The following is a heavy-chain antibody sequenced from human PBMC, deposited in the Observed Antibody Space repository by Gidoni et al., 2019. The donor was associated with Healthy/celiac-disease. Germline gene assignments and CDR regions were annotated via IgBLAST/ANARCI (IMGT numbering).Heavy chain of an antibody. CDR2: IWYDGSNK. V-gene: IGHV3-33*01. CDR3: ARDHDYYDSSGYHDGFDY. D-gene: IGHD3-22*01. J-gene: IGHJ4*02. Sequence: QVQLVSSGGGVVQPGRSLRLSCAASAFTFSSYGMHWVRQAPGKGVEWVACIWYDGSNKYYADSVKGRFTISRDNSKNTLYLQMNSLRAEDTAVYYCARDHDYYDSSGYHDGFDYWGQGTLVTVSS. CDR1: AFTFSSYG.